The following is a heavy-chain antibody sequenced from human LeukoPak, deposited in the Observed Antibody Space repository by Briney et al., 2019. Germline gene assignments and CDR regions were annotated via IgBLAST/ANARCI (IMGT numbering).Heavy chain of an antibody. CDR2: IIPIFGTA. J-gene: IGHJ4*02. Sequence: SVKLSCKASGGTFSRYAIRGVRQPPGQGLEWMGGIIPIFGTANYAQKFQGRVTITADESTSTGYMELSSLRSEDTAVYYCARDSRDYGSGSSQYYFDYWGQGTLVTVSS. CDR3: ARDSRDYGSGSSQYYFDY. D-gene: IGHD3-10*01. CDR1: GGTFSRYA. V-gene: IGHV1-69*13.